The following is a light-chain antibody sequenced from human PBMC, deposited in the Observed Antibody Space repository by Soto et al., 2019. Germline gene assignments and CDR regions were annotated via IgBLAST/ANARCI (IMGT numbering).Light chain of an antibody. CDR1: QIVSSN. CDR3: QQYNDWPRT. CDR2: AAS. J-gene: IGKJ2*01. Sequence: ETVMTQSPATLSLSPGERATLSCRASQIVSSNLAWYQQTPGQAPRLLIFAASTRATGIPARFSGSGSGTEFTLTISSLQSEDFAVYYCQQYNDWPRTFCQGTNLQIK. V-gene: IGKV3-15*01.